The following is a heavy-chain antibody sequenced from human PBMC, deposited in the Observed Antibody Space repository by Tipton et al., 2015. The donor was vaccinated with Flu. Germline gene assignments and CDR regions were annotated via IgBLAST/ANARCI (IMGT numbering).Heavy chain of an antibody. J-gene: IGHJ4*02. Sequence: PGLVKPSETLSLTCTVSGGSISRYYWSWIRQSVGKGPEWIGRTHTSGNTNYNSSFGGRLTMSVDTSKSQFSMTLTSVTVADTAVYYCASGNFYDSSGYFAFWGQGVLVTVSS. CDR2: THTSGNT. CDR1: GGSISRYY. D-gene: IGHD3-22*01. V-gene: IGHV4-4*07. CDR3: ASGNFYDSSGYFAF.